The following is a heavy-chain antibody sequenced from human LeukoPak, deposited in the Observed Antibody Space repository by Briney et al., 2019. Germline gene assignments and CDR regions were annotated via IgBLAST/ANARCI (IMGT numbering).Heavy chain of an antibody. CDR3: ARGGFYCGGDCYVDY. J-gene: IGHJ4*02. Sequence: SETLSLTCAVYGGSFSPYYWSWIRQPPGKGLEWIGEINHSGSTNYNPTLKSRVTISVDTSKNQFSLRLSSVTAADTAVYYCARGGFYCGGDCYVDYWGQGTLITVSS. D-gene: IGHD2-21*02. CDR2: INHSGST. CDR1: GGSFSPYY. V-gene: IGHV4-34*01.